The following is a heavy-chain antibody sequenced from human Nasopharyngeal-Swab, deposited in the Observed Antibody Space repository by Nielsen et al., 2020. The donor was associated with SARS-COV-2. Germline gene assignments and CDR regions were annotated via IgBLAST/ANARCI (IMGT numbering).Heavy chain of an antibody. D-gene: IGHD1-26*01. J-gene: IGHJ1*01. CDR2: INHSGST. Sequence: WGSLRLSCAVYGRSFSGYYWSWIRQPPGKGLEWIGEINHSGSTNYNPSLKSRVTISVDTSKNQFSLKLSSVTAADTAVYYCARGPAWWELLPEYFQHWGQGTLVTVSS. V-gene: IGHV4-34*01. CDR3: ARGPAWWELLPEYFQH. CDR1: GRSFSGYY.